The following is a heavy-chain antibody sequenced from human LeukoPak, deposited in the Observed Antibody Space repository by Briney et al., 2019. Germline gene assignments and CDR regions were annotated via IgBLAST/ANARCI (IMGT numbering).Heavy chain of an antibody. CDR1: GGSISSYY. CDR2: IYTSGST. CDR3: ARSGALYNWFDP. J-gene: IGHJ5*02. V-gene: IGHV4-4*09. D-gene: IGHD3-10*01. Sequence: PSETLSLTCTVSGGSISSYYWSWIRQPSGKGLEWIGYIYTSGSTNYNPSLKSRVTISVDTSKNQFSLKLSSVTAADTAVYYCARSGALYNWFDPWGQGTLVTVSS.